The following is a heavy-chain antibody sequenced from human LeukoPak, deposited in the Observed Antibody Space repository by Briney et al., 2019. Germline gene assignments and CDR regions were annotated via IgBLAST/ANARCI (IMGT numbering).Heavy chain of an antibody. Sequence: ASVKVSCKASGYTFTNYGVSWVRQAPGQGLEWMGRIIPILGIANYAQKFQGRVTITADKSTSTAYMELSSLRSEDTAVYYCARAKSYYYDSSGYRPAFDIWGQGTMVTVSS. J-gene: IGHJ3*02. CDR1: GYTFTNYG. D-gene: IGHD3-22*01. V-gene: IGHV1-69*04. CDR2: IIPILGIA. CDR3: ARAKSYYYDSSGYRPAFDI.